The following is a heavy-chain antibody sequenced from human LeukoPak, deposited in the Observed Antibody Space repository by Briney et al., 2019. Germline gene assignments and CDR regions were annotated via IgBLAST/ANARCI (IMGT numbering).Heavy chain of an antibody. CDR1: GFTVSSNY. J-gene: IGHJ1*01. D-gene: IGHD4-17*01. CDR2: IRSKTYGATA. Sequence: GGSLRLSCAASGFTVSSNYMSWVRQAPGKGLEWVGFIRSKTYGATAEYAASVKGRFIISRDDSKSIAYLQMNSLKTEDTAVYYCSGGNYGDYFGSEYFHHWGQGTLVTVSS. V-gene: IGHV3-49*04. CDR3: SGGNYGDYFGSEYFHH.